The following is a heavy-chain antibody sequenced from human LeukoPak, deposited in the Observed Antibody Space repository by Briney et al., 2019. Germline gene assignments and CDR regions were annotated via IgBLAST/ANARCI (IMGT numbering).Heavy chain of an antibody. D-gene: IGHD6-13*01. J-gene: IGHJ4*02. CDR3: AKGSVAAAAIFDY. Sequence: GGSLRLSCAASGXPFSSYAMSWVRQAPGKGLEWVSSISNSGGNTYYADSAKGRFTISRDNSKNTLYLQMNSLRAEDTAVYYCAKGSVAAAAIFDYWGQGTLVTVSS. CDR2: ISNSGGNT. V-gene: IGHV3-23*01. CDR1: GXPFSSYA.